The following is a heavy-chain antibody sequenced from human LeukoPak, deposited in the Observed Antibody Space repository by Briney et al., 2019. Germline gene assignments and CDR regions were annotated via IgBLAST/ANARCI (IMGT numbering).Heavy chain of an antibody. Sequence: GGSLRLSCAASGFTFSSYSMNWVRQAPGKGLEWVSSISSSSSYIYYANSVKGRFTISRDNSKNTLYLQMNSLRAEDTAVYYCAYSGYSSSWMGYGWFDPWGQGTLVTVSS. D-gene: IGHD6-13*01. CDR1: GFTFSSYS. J-gene: IGHJ5*02. CDR2: ISSSSSYI. V-gene: IGHV3-21*01. CDR3: AYSGYSSSWMGYGWFDP.